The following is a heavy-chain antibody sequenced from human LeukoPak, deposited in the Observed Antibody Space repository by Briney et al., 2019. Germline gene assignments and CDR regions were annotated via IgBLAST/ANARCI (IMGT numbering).Heavy chain of an antibody. J-gene: IGHJ4*02. CDR3: ARTTYYYDSSGYPI. Sequence: ASVKVSCKASGYTFTGYYMHWVRQAPGRGLEWMGRIIPILGIANYAQKFQGRVTITADKSTSTAYMELSSLRSEDTAVYYCARTTYYYDSSGYPIWGQGTLVTVSS. D-gene: IGHD3-22*01. V-gene: IGHV1-69*02. CDR2: IIPILGIA. CDR1: GYTFTGYY.